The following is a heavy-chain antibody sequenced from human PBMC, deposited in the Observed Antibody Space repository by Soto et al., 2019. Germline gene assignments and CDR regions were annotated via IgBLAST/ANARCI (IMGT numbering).Heavy chain of an antibody. CDR3: ARIPVDTYMTYWFDP. Sequence: NPSETLALTRTVSGDSVTSGDYYWSWIRQPPGKGLEWIGYIYYSGNTNYSPSLKSRVAISLDTSHNQFSLKLSSVTAADTAVYFCARIPVDTYMTYWFDPWGQGTLVTVSS. CDR1: GDSVTSGDYY. J-gene: IGHJ5*01. CDR2: IYYSGNT. V-gene: IGHV4-61*08. D-gene: IGHD5-18*01.